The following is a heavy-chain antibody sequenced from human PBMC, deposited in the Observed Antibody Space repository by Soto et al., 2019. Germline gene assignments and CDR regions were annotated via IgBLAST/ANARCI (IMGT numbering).Heavy chain of an antibody. D-gene: IGHD4-17*01. CDR1: GGTFSSYA. Sequence: QVQLVQSGAEVKKPGSSVKVSCKASGGTFSSYAISWVRQAPGQGLEWMGGIIPIFGTANYAQKFQGRVTITADESTSTAYMELSSLRSEDTAVYYCARTLYGDYVYYYFGMDVRGQGATGTGSS. CDR3: ARTLYGDYVYYYFGMDV. CDR2: IIPIFGTA. V-gene: IGHV1-69*01. J-gene: IGHJ6*02.